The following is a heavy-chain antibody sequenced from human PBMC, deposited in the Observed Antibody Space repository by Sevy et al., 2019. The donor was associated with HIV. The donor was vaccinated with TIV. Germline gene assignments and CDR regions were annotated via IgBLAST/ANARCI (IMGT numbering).Heavy chain of an antibody. CDR1: GFDFGKYA. CDR3: ARSRRGVYYDSSVTFQPADS. D-gene: IGHD3-22*01. V-gene: IGHV3-23*01. J-gene: IGHJ5*01. CDR2: ISGSGDGI. Sequence: GGSLRLSCAASGFDFGKYAISWVRQSPGKGLEWISVISGSGDGIKYADSVKGRFTISRDSSKNMLFLQMNSLRVEDTAVYYCARSRRGVYYDSSVTFQPADSWGQGTLVTVSS.